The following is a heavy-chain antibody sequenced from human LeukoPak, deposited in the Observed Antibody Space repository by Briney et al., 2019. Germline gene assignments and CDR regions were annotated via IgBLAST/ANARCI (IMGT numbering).Heavy chain of an antibody. D-gene: IGHD4-17*01. CDR3: ARDLSDGDGPGSPGGDY. CDR2: ISSSSSTI. J-gene: IGHJ4*02. CDR1: GFTFSSYS. V-gene: IGHV3-48*01. Sequence: GGSLRPSCAASGFTFSSYSMNWVRQAPGKGLEWVSYISSSSSTIYYADSVKGRFTISRDNAKNSLYLQMNSLRAEDTAVYYCARDLSDGDGPGSPGGDYWGQGTLVTVSS.